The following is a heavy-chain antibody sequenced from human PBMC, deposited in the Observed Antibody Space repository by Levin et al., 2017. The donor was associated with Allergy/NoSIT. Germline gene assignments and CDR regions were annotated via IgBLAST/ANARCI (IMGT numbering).Heavy chain of an antibody. J-gene: IGHJ4*02. D-gene: IGHD3-16*02. CDR1: GGSISSSNW. CDR2: IYHRGST. Sequence: SCAVSGGSISSSNWWSWVRQPPGKGLEWIGEIYHRGSTHYNPSLQSRVTISVDKSKNQFSLKLSSVTAADAAVYYCARVYHTFGGVIVPYFDYWGQGTLVTVSS. V-gene: IGHV4-4*02. CDR3: ARVYHTFGGVIVPYFDY.